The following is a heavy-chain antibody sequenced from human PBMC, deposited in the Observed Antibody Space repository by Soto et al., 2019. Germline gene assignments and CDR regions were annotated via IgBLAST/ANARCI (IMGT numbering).Heavy chain of an antibody. V-gene: IGHV3-66*01. CDR2: IYSGGST. Sequence: EVQLVESGGGLVQPGGSLRLSCAASGFTVSSNYMSWVRQAPGKGLEWVSVIYSGGSTYYADSVKGRFTISRDNSKNTLYLQMNSLRAEDTAVYYCASWGSGAPYYYGMDVWGQGTTVTVSS. CDR3: ASWGSGAPYYYGMDV. J-gene: IGHJ6*02. D-gene: IGHD6-19*01. CDR1: GFTVSSNY.